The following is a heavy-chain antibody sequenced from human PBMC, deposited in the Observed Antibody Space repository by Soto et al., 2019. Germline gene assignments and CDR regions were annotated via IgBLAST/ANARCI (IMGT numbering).Heavy chain of an antibody. D-gene: IGHD2-15*01. CDR1: GVSISSYY. Sequence: SETLSLTCTVSGVSISSYYWSWIRQPPGKGLEWIGYIYYSGSTNYNPSLKSRVTISVDTSKNQFSLKLSSVTAADTAVYYCARQGGYCSGGSCLYYFDYWGQGTLVTVSS. V-gene: IGHV4-59*08. J-gene: IGHJ4*02. CDR2: IYYSGST. CDR3: ARQGGYCSGGSCLYYFDY.